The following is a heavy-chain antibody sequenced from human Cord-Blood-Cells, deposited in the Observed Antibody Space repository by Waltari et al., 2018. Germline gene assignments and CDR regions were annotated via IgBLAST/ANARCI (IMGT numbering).Heavy chain of an antibody. CDR3: ARRRYFDL. Sequence: QVQLQQWGAGLLKPSETLSLTCAVYGGSFSGYYWSWIRQPPGKGLEWIGEINHSGSTNYNPSLKSRVTISVDTSKNQFSLKLSSVTAADTAVYYCARRRYFDLWGRGTLVTVSS. V-gene: IGHV4-34*01. CDR1: GGSFSGYY. CDR2: INHSGST. J-gene: IGHJ2*01.